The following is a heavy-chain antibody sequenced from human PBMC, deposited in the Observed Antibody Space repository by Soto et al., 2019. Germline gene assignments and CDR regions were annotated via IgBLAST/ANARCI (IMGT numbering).Heavy chain of an antibody. CDR3: ARGLNYYGSGSYYVGWFGP. CDR1: GGSFSGYY. J-gene: IGHJ5*02. D-gene: IGHD3-10*01. CDR2: INHSGST. Sequence: SETLSLTCAVYGGSFSGYYWSWIRQPPGKGLEWIGEINHSGSTNYNPSLKSRVTISVDTSKNQFSLKLSSVTAADTAVYYCARGLNYYGSGSYYVGWFGPWGQGTLVTVSS. V-gene: IGHV4-34*01.